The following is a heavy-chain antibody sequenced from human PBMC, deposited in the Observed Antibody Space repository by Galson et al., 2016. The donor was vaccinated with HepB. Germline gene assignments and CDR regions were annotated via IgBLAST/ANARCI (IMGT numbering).Heavy chain of an antibody. Sequence: PGKGLEWVAVISYDGSNKYYADSVKGRFTISRDNSKNTLYLQMNSLRAEDTAVYYCAKDALFYGSGNYVHYWGQGTLVTVSS. CDR3: AKDALFYGSGNYVHY. D-gene: IGHD3-10*01. V-gene: IGHV3-30*18. J-gene: IGHJ4*02. CDR2: ISYDGSNK.